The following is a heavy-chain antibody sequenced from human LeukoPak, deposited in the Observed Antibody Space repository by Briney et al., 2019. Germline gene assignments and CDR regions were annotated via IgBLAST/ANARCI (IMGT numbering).Heavy chain of an antibody. V-gene: IGHV4-34*01. Sequence: SETLSLTCAVYGGSFSGYYWSWIRQPPGKGLEWIGEINHSGSTNYNPSLKSRVTISVDTSKNQFSLKLSSVTAADTAVYYCAKDPSSSWFGDYFDYWGQGTLVTVSS. CDR1: GGSFSGYY. J-gene: IGHJ4*02. CDR2: INHSGST. CDR3: AKDPSSSWFGDYFDY. D-gene: IGHD6-13*01.